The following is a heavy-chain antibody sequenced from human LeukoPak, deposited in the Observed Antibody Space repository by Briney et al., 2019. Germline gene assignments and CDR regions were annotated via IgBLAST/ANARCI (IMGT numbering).Heavy chain of an antibody. V-gene: IGHV3-15*01. D-gene: IGHD3-16*01. CDR1: GFTFSNAW. CDR2: IKSKTDGGTT. J-gene: IGHJ6*02. Sequence: GGSLRLSCAASGFTFSNAWMSWVRQAPGKGLEWVGRIKSKTDGGTTDYAAPVKGRFTISRDDSKNTLYLQMNSLRAEDTAVYYCARVRDPTLGYYGMDVWGQGTTVTVSS. CDR3: ARVRDPTLGYYGMDV.